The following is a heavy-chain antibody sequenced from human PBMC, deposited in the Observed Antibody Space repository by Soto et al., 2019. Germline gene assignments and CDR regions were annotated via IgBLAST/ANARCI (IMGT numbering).Heavy chain of an antibody. J-gene: IGHJ3*02. D-gene: IGHD1-7*01. Sequence: TLSLTCAVYGGSFSGYYWSWIRQPPGKGLEWIGEINHSGSTNYNPSLKSRVTISVDTSKNQFSLKLSSVTAADTAVYYCARGRRTGTTYWGRAFDIWGQGTMVTVSS. CDR1: GGSFSGYY. V-gene: IGHV4-34*01. CDR3: ARGRRTGTTYWGRAFDI. CDR2: INHSGST.